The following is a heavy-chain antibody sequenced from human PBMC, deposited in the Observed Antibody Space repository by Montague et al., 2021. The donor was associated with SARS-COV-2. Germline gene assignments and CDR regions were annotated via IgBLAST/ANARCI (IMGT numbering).Heavy chain of an antibody. CDR1: GFTFNNYA. Sequence: SLRLSCAASGFTFNNYAMHWVRQAPGKGLGWVAIISYDGSNKYYADSVKGRFAIFRDNSKNTLYLQMNSLRAEDTAVYYCVRASLIKARIAVAGTTVYWGQGTLVTISS. V-gene: IGHV3-30*09. J-gene: IGHJ4*02. CDR2: ISYDGSNK. CDR3: VRASLIKARIAVAGTTVY. D-gene: IGHD6-19*01.